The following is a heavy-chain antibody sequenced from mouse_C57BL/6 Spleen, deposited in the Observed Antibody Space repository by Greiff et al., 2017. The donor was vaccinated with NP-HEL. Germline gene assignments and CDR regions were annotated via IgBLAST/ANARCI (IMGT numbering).Heavy chain of an antibody. CDR2: ISSGGSYT. CDR1: GFTFSSYG. J-gene: IGHJ2*01. CDR3: ARHFNYDGYLYYFDY. Sequence: DVQLQESGGDLVKPGGSLKLSCAASGFTFSSYGMSWVRQTPDKRLEWVATISSGGSYTYYPDSVKGRFTISRDNAKNTLYLQMSSLKSEDTAMYYCARHFNYDGYLYYFDYWGQGTTLTVSS. D-gene: IGHD2-3*01. V-gene: IGHV5-6*01.